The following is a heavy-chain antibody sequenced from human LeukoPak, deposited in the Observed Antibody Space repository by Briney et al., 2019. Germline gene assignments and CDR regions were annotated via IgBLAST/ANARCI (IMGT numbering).Heavy chain of an antibody. Sequence: SETLSLTCTVSGYSISSGYYWGWIRQPPGKGLEWIGSIYHSGSTYYNPSLKSRVTISVDTSKNQFSLKLSSVTAADTAVYYCARSGGSSSWFFDYWGQGTLVTVSS. CDR1: GYSISSGYY. V-gene: IGHV4-38-2*02. J-gene: IGHJ4*02. D-gene: IGHD6-13*01. CDR2: IYHSGST. CDR3: ARSGGSSSWFFDY.